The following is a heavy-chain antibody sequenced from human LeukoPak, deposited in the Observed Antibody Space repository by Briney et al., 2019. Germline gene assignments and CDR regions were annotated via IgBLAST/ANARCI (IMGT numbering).Heavy chain of an antibody. Sequence: GGSLRLSSAASGFTFSSYEMNWVRQAPGKGQEWVSYISSSGSTIYYADSVKGRFTISRDNAKNSLYLQMNSLRAEDTAVYYCARVGVYSSSWPVSDYWGQGTLVTVSS. CDR1: GFTFSSYE. CDR2: ISSSGSTI. D-gene: IGHD6-13*01. V-gene: IGHV3-48*03. J-gene: IGHJ4*02. CDR3: ARVGVYSSSWPVSDY.